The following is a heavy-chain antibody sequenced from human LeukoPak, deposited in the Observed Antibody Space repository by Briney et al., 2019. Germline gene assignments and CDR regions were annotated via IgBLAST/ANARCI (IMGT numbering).Heavy chain of an antibody. D-gene: IGHD6-19*01. CDR2: FSGDGGST. V-gene: IGHV3-43*02. CDR1: GFTFDDYA. Sequence: PGGPLRLSCAASGFTFDDYAMHWVRQAPGRGLEWVSFFSGDGGSTYYADSVKGRFTISRENSKNSLYLQMNSLRTEDTALYYCAKTPHSSGWYNWFDPWGQGTLVTVSS. J-gene: IGHJ5*02. CDR3: AKTPHSSGWYNWFDP.